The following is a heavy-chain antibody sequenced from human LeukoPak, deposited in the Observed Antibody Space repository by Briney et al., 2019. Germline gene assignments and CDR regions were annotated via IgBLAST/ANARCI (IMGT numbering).Heavy chain of an antibody. Sequence: GGSLRLSCAASGFTFSSYWMSWVRQAPGKGLEWVANIKQDGSEKYYVDSVKGRFTISRDNAKNSLYLQMNSLGAEDTAVYYCARDSVSRIVVVPAATTDYWGQGTLVTVSS. CDR2: IKQDGSEK. J-gene: IGHJ4*02. CDR3: ARDSVSRIVVVPAATTDY. CDR1: GFTFSSYW. V-gene: IGHV3-7*01. D-gene: IGHD2-2*01.